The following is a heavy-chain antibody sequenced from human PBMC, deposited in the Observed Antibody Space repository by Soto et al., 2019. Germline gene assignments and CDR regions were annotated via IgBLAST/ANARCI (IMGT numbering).Heavy chain of an antibody. V-gene: IGHV3-9*01. D-gene: IGHD2-15*01. CDR1: GFTFDDYA. CDR3: AKDTVVAATPLIGYAFDI. Sequence: GGSLRLSCAASGFTFDDYAMHWVRQAPGKGLEWVSGISWNSGSIGYADSVKGRFTISRDNAKNSLYLQMNSLRAEDTALYYCAKDTVVAATPLIGYAFDIWGQGTMVTVSS. J-gene: IGHJ3*02. CDR2: ISWNSGSI.